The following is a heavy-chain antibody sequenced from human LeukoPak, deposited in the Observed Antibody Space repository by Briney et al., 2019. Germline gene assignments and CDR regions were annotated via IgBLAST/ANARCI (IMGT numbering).Heavy chain of an antibody. V-gene: IGHV1-69*13. CDR2: IIPIFGTA. Sequence: SVKVSCKASGGTFSSYAISWVRQAPGQGLEWMGGIIPIFGTANYAQKFQGRVTITADESTSTAYMELSSLRSEDTAVYYCARAGDYYDSSGYSAEYFQHWGQGTLVTVSS. D-gene: IGHD3-22*01. CDR3: ARAGDYYDSSGYSAEYFQH. J-gene: IGHJ1*01. CDR1: GGTFSSYA.